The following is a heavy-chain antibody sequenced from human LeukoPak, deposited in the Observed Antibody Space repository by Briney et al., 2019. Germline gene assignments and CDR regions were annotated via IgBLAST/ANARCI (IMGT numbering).Heavy chain of an antibody. CDR2: INHSGST. Sequence: PSETLSLTCTVSGGSISSSSYYWGWIRQPPGKGLEWIGEINHSGSTNYNPSLKSRVTISVDTSKNQFSLKLSSVTAADTAVYYCASPFSNPKGLGYYYMDVWGKGTTVTVSS. CDR1: GGSISSSSYY. CDR3: ASPFSNPKGLGYYYMDV. V-gene: IGHV4-39*07. D-gene: IGHD3-16*01. J-gene: IGHJ6*03.